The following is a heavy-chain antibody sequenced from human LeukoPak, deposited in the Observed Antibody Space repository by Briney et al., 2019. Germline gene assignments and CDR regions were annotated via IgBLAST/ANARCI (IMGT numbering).Heavy chain of an antibody. Sequence: GGSLRLSCAASGFTFSSYAMSWVRQAPGKGLEWVSAISGSGGSTYYADSVKGRFTISRDNSKNTLYLQMSSLRVDDTAVYYCARTAWNYHGSGSYYAPDYWGQGTLVTVSS. J-gene: IGHJ4*02. CDR1: GFTFSSYA. CDR3: ARTAWNYHGSGSYYAPDY. V-gene: IGHV3-23*01. CDR2: ISGSGGST. D-gene: IGHD3-10*01.